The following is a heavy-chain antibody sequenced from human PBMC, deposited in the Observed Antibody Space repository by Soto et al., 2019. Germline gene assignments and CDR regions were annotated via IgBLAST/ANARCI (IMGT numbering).Heavy chain of an antibody. J-gene: IGHJ3*02. CDR3: ARDHRGGTDAFDI. CDR1: GYTFTSFG. CDR2: ISAYNGNT. V-gene: IGHV1-18*01. D-gene: IGHD2-15*01. Sequence: QVQLVQSGAEVKKPGASVKVSCKASGYTFTSFGISWVRQAPGQGLEWMGWISAYNGNTNYEENLQGRVTMTPDTSTSTAYMELRSLRSDDTAVYYCARDHRGGTDAFDIWGQGTMVTVSS.